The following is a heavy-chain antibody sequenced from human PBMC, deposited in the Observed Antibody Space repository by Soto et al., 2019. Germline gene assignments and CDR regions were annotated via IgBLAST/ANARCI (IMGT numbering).Heavy chain of an antibody. D-gene: IGHD6-19*01. J-gene: IGHJ4*02. V-gene: IGHV4-59*01. CDR2: IYYSGST. CDR3: ARGSSYSSGWYVVDY. Sequence: SETLSLTCTVSGGSISSYYWSWIRQPPGKGLEWIGYIYYSGSTNYNPSLKSRVTISVDTSKNQFSLKLSSVTAADTAVYYCARGSSYSSGWYVVDYWGQGTLVTSPQ. CDR1: GGSISSYY.